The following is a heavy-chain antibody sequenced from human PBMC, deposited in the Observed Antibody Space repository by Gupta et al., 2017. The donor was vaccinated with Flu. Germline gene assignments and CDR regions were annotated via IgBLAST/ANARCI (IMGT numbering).Heavy chain of an antibody. CDR3: AGGPVVVVAATGGGFDY. V-gene: IGHV1-69*06. Sequence: GQGLEWMGGIIPIFGTANYAQKFQGRVTITADKSTSTAYMELSSLRSEDTAVYYCAGGPVVVVAATGGGFDYWGQGTLVTVSS. J-gene: IGHJ4*02. CDR2: IIPIFGTA. D-gene: IGHD2-15*01.